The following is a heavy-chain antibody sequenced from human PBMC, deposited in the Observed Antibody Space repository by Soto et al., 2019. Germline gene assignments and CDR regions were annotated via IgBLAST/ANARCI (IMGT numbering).Heavy chain of an antibody. CDR1: GFRFRTRA. CDR3: AKTRKAQDIVVVPAAPLYYYYYYGMDV. J-gene: IGHJ6*02. Sequence: LRLSCAASGFRFRTRAMSWVRQAPGKGLEWVASIRPGGDSTYYADSVKGRFAVSRDNSNVTLYLQMNSLRAEDTAVYYCAKTRKAQDIVVVPAAPLYYYYYYGMDVWGQGTTVTVSS. V-gene: IGHV3-23*01. D-gene: IGHD2-2*01. CDR2: IRPGGDST.